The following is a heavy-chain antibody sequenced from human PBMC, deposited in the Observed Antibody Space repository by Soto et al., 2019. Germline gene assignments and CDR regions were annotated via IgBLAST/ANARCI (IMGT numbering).Heavy chain of an antibody. CDR2: VSGSSSYI. Sequence: NPGGSLRLSCEGSGFNFRNFNMIWARQAPGKGLEWVSSVSGSSSYIYYADSVKGRFTVSRDNANNLVFLQMNGLRPEDTAMYYCARDLRGHYGPWGQGTMVTVSS. CDR1: GFNFRNFN. V-gene: IGHV3-21*06. D-gene: IGHD4-17*01. J-gene: IGHJ3*01. CDR3: ARDLRGHYGP.